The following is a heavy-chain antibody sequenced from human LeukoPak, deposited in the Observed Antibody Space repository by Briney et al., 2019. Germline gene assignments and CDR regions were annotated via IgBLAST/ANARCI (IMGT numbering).Heavy chain of an antibody. CDR1: GGSISSYY. CDR2: IYYGGST. Sequence: SETLSLTCTVSGGSISSYYWTWIRQPPGKGLEWIGYIYYGGSTNYNPSLKSRVTISVDTSKNQFSLKLSSVTAADTAVYYCARRGRGYGGNSDYWGQGTLVTVSS. CDR3: ARRGRGYGGNSDY. D-gene: IGHD4-23*01. J-gene: IGHJ4*02. V-gene: IGHV4-59*08.